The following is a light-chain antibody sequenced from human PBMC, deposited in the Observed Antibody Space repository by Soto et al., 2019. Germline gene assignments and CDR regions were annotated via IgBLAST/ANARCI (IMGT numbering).Light chain of an antibody. CDR3: QQYNSDLIS. V-gene: IGKV1-5*01. CDR1: QSISSW. J-gene: IGKJ5*01. CDR2: DAS. Sequence: DIQMPQSPSTLSASVGDRVTITCRASQSISSWLAWHQQKQGKAPKLLNYDASSLESGVPSRFCRSGCGTGLTLTISILQPDDCAATHPQQYNSDLISCGHGTRLEIK.